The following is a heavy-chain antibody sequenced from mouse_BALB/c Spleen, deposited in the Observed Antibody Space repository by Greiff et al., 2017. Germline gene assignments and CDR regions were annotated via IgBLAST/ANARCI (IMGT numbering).Heavy chain of an antibody. Sequence: EVQGVESGGGLVQPGGSRKLSCAASGFTFSSFGMHWVRQAPEKGLEWVAYISSGSSTIYYADTVKGRFTISRDNPKNTLFLQMTSLRSEDTAMYYCARGHYGNYDAMDYWGQGTSVTVSS. CDR1: GFTFSSFG. CDR2: ISSGSSTI. CDR3: ARGHYGNYDAMDY. J-gene: IGHJ4*01. D-gene: IGHD2-1*01. V-gene: IGHV5-17*02.